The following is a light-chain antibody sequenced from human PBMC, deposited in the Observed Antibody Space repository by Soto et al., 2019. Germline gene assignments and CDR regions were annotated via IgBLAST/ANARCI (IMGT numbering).Light chain of an antibody. CDR2: EAS. CDR1: QSISSW. Sequence: DIQMTQSPSTLSASVGDRVTITCRASQSISSWLAWYQQKPGKAPKLLIYEASSSQIGVPPRFSGSGFGTEFSLTISSLQPDDCATYYCQHYKESSTFGQGTRLEIK. V-gene: IGKV1-5*03. CDR3: QHYKESST. J-gene: IGKJ1*01.